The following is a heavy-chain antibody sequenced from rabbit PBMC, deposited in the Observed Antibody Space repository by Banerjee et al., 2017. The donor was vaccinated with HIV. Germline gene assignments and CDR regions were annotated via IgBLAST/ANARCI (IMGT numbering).Heavy chain of an antibody. V-gene: IGHV1S47*01. J-gene: IGHJ4*01. Sequence: ELVESGGGLVQPGESLKLSCKASGIDFSSYGISWVRQAPGKGPEWIAYIYPDFDIRNYANSVKGRFTISSDNAQNTVFLQMTSLTASDTATYFCARDSSYYFNLWGPGTLVTVS. D-gene: IGHD6-1*01. CDR1: GIDFSSYG. CDR3: ARDSSYYFNL. CDR2: IYPDFDIR.